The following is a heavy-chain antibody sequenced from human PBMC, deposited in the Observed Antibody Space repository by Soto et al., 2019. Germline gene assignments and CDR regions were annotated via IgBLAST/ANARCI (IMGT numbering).Heavy chain of an antibody. J-gene: IGHJ4*02. D-gene: IGHD6-19*01. V-gene: IGHV4-39*01. Sequence: SETLSLTCTVSGGSISSSSYYWGWIRQPPGKGLEWIGSIYYSGSTYYNPSLKSRVTISVDTSKNQFSLKLSSVTAADTAVYYCARALRAVGIAVAAVDHWGQGTLVTVSS. CDR2: IYYSGST. CDR3: ARALRAVGIAVAAVDH. CDR1: GGSISSSSYY.